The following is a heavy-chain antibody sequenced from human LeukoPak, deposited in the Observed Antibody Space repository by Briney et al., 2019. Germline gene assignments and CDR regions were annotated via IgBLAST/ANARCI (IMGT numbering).Heavy chain of an antibody. CDR1: GFTFSSYA. CDR2: ISYDGSNK. CDR3: ARDAYSSSWLDY. Sequence: GGSLRLPCAASGFTFSSYAMHWVRQAPGKGLEWVAVISYDGSNKYYADSVKGRFTISRDNSKNTLYLQMNSLRAEDTAVYYCARDAYSSSWLDYWGQGTLVTVSS. V-gene: IGHV3-30*04. D-gene: IGHD6-13*01. J-gene: IGHJ4*02.